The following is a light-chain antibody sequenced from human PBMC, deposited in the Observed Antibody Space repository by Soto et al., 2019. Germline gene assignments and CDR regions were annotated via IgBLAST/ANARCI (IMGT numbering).Light chain of an antibody. V-gene: IGKV3D-20*01. J-gene: IGKJ2*01. Sequence: EIVLTQSPATLSLSPGERATLSCGASQSVSSSYLAWYQQKPGLAPRLLIYDASSRATGIPDRFSGSGSGTDFTLTISRLEHEDCAVYYCQQYSSSPQTFGQGTKLEIK. CDR3: QQYSSSPQT. CDR1: QSVSSSY. CDR2: DAS.